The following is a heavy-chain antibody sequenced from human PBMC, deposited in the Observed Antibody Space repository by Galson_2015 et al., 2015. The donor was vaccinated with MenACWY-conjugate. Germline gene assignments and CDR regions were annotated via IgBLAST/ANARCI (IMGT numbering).Heavy chain of an antibody. V-gene: IGHV5-10-1*01. CDR2: IDPSDSYT. D-gene: IGHD2-2*01. CDR3: ARSAVVVPAAQKQNWFDP. Sequence: QSGAEVKKPGESLRISCKGSGYSFTSYWISWVRQMPGKGLEWMGRIDPSDSYTNYSPSFQGHVTISADESISTAYLQWSSLKASDTAMYYCARSAVVVPAAQKQNWFDPWGQGTLVTVSS. J-gene: IGHJ5*02. CDR1: GYSFTSYW.